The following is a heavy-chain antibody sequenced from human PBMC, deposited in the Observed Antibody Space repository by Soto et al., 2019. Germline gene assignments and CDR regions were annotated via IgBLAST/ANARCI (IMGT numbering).Heavy chain of an antibody. CDR3: ARSQGSSTSLEIYYYYYYGMDV. Sequence: QVQLVQSGAEVKKPGSSVKVSCKASGGTFSSYAISWVRQAPGQGLEWMGGIIPISDTTNYAQKFQGRVTITADESTSTAYMELSSLRSEHTAVYYCARSQGSSTSLEIYYYYYYGMDVWGQGTTVTVS. V-gene: IGHV1-69*01. CDR2: IIPISDTT. D-gene: IGHD2-2*01. CDR1: GGTFSSYA. J-gene: IGHJ6*02.